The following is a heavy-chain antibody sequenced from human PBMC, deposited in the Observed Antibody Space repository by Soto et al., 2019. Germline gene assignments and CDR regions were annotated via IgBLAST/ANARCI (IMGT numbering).Heavy chain of an antibody. CDR1: GFTFSSYA. CDR3: AKVGYYYGSGSYYYYYGMDV. CDR2: ISYDGSNK. D-gene: IGHD3-10*01. V-gene: IGHV3-30-3*01. J-gene: IGHJ6*02. Sequence: GGSLRLSCAASGFTFSSYAMHWVRQAPGKGLEWVAVISYDGSNKYYADSVKGRFTISRDNSKNTLYLQMNSLRAEDTAVYYCAKVGYYYGSGSYYYYYGMDVWGQGTTVTVSS.